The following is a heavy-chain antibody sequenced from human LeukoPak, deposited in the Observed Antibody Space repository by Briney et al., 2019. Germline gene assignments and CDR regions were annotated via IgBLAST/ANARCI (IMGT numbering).Heavy chain of an antibody. CDR3: AKDVGKWESLHFFDY. D-gene: IGHD1-26*01. CDR1: GFTFSTNA. CDR2: ISGSGAST. J-gene: IGHJ4*02. Sequence: HPGGSLRLSCLTSGFTFSTNAMSWVRQAPGKGLEWISGISGSGASTYYAGSVTGRFTISRDNSRNTLYLQMNSLRGDDTAVYYCAKDVGKWESLHFFDYWGQGTLVTVSS. V-gene: IGHV3-23*01.